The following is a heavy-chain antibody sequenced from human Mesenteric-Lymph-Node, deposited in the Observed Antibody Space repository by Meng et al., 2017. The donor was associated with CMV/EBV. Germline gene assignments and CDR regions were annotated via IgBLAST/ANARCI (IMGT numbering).Heavy chain of an antibody. CDR1: GFTFDDYD. J-gene: IGHJ4*02. Sequence: GESLKISCAASGFTFDDYDMNWVRQAPGKGLEWVSGINWNGGSTGYADSVKGRFTISRDNAKNSLYLQMNSLRAEDTDLYYCARDGLAVAEGWGQGTLVTAPQ. CDR2: INWNGGST. D-gene: IGHD6-19*01. CDR3: ARDGLAVAEG. V-gene: IGHV3-20*04.